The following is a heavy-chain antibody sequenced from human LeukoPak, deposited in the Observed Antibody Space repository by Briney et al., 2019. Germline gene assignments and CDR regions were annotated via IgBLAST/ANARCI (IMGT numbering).Heavy chain of an antibody. CDR3: ARGGSQRFDY. V-gene: IGHV3-7*03. CDR1: GFTFNTYW. D-gene: IGHD3-10*01. CDR2: IKPDGNDK. J-gene: IGHJ4*02. Sequence: PGGSLRLPCAASGFTFNTYWMSWVRQAPGKGLEWVANIKPDGNDKYYVDSVKGRFTISRDNAKNSLSLQMNSLRAEDTAVYYCARGGSQRFDYWGQGTLVTVSS.